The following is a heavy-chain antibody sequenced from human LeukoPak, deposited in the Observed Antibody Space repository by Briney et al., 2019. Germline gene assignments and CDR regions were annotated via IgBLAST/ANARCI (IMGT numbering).Heavy chain of an antibody. CDR3: ARDRGIAARPFDY. CDR2: ISSSSSYI. Sequence: GGSLRLSCAASGFTFSSYAMHWVRQAPGKGLEWVSSISSSSSYIYYADSVKGRFTISRDNAKNSLYLQMNSLRAEDTAVYYCARDRGIAARPFDYWGQGTLVTVSS. D-gene: IGHD6-6*01. J-gene: IGHJ4*02. V-gene: IGHV3-21*01. CDR1: GFTFSSYA.